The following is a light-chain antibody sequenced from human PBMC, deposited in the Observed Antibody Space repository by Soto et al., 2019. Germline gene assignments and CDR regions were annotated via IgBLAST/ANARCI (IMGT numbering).Light chain of an antibody. CDR1: QNILSN. CDR2: GAS. V-gene: IGKV3-20*01. CDR3: QHYDSLPIT. J-gene: IGKJ5*01. Sequence: EIVLAQSPATLSLSPGGKAPLSCRASQNILSNLAWYQQKPGQAPRLLIYGASSRATGIPDRFSGSGSGTDFTLTISRLEPEDFAVFYCQHYDSLPITFGQGTRLEIK.